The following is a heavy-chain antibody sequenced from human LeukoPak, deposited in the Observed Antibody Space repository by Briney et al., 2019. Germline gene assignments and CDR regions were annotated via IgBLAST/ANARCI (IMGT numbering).Heavy chain of an antibody. CDR3: AKDCSSTSCPTSDY. CDR2: ISGSGVST. Sequence: GGSLRLSCAASGFTFSSYAMSWVRQAPGKGLEWVSAISGSGVSTYHADSVKGRFTISRDNSKNTLYLQMNSLRAEDTAVYYCAKDCSSTSCPTSDYWGQGTLVTVSS. J-gene: IGHJ4*02. D-gene: IGHD2-2*01. CDR1: GFTFSSYA. V-gene: IGHV3-23*01.